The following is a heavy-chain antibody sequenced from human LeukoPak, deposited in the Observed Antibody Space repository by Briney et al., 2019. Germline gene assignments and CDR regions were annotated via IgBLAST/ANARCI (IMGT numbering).Heavy chain of an antibody. CDR1: GGSISSYY. J-gene: IGHJ4*02. CDR3: ARMGSGWYYFDY. Sequence: SETLSLTCTVSGGSISSYYWSWIRQPPGKGLEWIGYIYYSGSTNYIPSLKSRVTISVDTSKNQFSLKLSSVTAADTAVYYCARMGSGWYYFDYWGQGTLVTVSS. D-gene: IGHD6-19*01. V-gene: IGHV4-59*08. CDR2: IYYSGST.